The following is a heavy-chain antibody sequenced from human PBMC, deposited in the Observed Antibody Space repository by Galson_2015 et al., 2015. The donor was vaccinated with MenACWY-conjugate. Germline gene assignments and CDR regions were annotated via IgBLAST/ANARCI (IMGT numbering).Heavy chain of an antibody. Sequence: SLRLSCAASGFSFGNYWMHWVRQAPGKGLVWVSRSNSDGRSTKNADSVKGRFTMSRDNAKNTLYLQMNSLRAEDTAVYYCAREIGQWVRGARHGMGVWGQGTTVTVAS. CDR3: AREIGQWVRGARHGMGV. CDR1: GFSFGNYW. V-gene: IGHV3-74*01. D-gene: IGHD3-10*01. CDR2: SNSDGRST. J-gene: IGHJ6*02.